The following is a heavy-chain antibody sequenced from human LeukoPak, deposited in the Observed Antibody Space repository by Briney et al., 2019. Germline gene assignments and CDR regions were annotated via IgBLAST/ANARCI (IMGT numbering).Heavy chain of an antibody. V-gene: IGHV3-23*01. CDR2: ISSGGGT. J-gene: IGHJ4*02. Sequence: PGGSLRLSCAASRFTFSSYAMTLVRQAPGKGLEWVSGISSGGGTYYADSVKGRFTISRDNSQNTLYLQMNSLRAEDAAVYYCAKGGSSSTEKYFDYWGQGTLVTVSS. CDR1: RFTFSSYA. CDR3: AKGGSSSTEKYFDY. D-gene: IGHD1-26*01.